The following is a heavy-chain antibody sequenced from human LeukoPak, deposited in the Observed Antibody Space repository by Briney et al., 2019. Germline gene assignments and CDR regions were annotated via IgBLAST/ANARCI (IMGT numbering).Heavy chain of an antibody. V-gene: IGHV3-30*18. CDR1: GFTFSSYA. J-gene: IGHJ4*02. Sequence: GGSLRLSCAASGFTFSSYAMSWVRQAPGKGLEWVAVISYDGSNKYYADSVKGRFTISRDNSKNTLYLQMNSLRAEDTAVYYCAKDGSGYYLDYWGQGTLVTVSS. CDR2: ISYDGSNK. CDR3: AKDGSGYYLDY. D-gene: IGHD3-22*01.